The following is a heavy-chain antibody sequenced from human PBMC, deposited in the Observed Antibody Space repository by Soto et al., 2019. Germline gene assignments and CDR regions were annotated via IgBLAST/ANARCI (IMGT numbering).Heavy chain of an antibody. CDR1: GYTFTTSI. D-gene: IGHD2-15*01. CDR3: ARDFCSGGSCDSSNWFDL. CDR2: INAGNGNT. Sequence: ASVKVSCKASGYTFTTSIIHWVRQAPGQRLEWMGWINAGNGNTKYSQKFQGRVTITRYTSASTAYMELSSLTSEDTAVYYCARDFCSGGSCDSSNWFDLWGQGTLVTVS. V-gene: IGHV1-3*01. J-gene: IGHJ5*02.